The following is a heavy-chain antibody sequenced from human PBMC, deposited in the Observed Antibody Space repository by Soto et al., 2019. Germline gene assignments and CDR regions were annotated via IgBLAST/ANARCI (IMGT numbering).Heavy chain of an antibody. CDR2: TNPNSGHT. J-gene: IGHJ5*02. CDR1: GYAFTTYN. CDR3: TRGHNWFDP. Sequence: QVQLVQSGAEVKKPGASVKVSCKASGYAFTTYNINWVRQAPGQGLEWMGWTNPNSGHTGYAQKVQGRITMTRDTSISTAYMELSSLRSEDTAMYYCTRGHNWFDPWGQGTLVTVSS. V-gene: IGHV1-8*01.